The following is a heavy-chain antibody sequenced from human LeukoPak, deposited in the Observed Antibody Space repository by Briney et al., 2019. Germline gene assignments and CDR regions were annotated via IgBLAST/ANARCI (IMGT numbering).Heavy chain of an antibody. CDR2: ISSSSSYI. CDR1: GFTFSNYV. CDR3: ARAPGAIVGASGGAFDI. V-gene: IGHV3-21*01. D-gene: IGHD1-26*01. J-gene: IGHJ3*02. Sequence: GGSLRLSCAVSGFTFSNYVMIWVRQAPGKGLEWVSSISSSSSYIYYADSVKGRFTISRDNAKNSLYLQMNSLRAEDTAVYYCARAPGAIVGASGGAFDIWGQGTMVTVSS.